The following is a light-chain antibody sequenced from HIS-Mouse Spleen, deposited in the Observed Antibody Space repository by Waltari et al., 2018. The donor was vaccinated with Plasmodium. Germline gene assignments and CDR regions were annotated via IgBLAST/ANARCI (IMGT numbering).Light chain of an antibody. CDR3: QQNYNTWT. V-gene: IGKV1-39*01. J-gene: IGKJ1*01. CDR2: AAS. CDR1: QSISSY. Sequence: DIQMTPSPSSLSASVGDRVTIPCRASQSISSYLNWYQQKPGKAPKLLIYAASSLQSGVPSRFSGSGSGTDFTLTISSLQPEDFATYYCQQNYNTWTFGQGTKVEIK.